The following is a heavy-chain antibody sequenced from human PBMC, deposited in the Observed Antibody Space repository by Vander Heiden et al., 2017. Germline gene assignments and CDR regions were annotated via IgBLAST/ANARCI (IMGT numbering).Heavy chain of an antibody. D-gene: IGHD6-13*01. Sequence: QVQLFEFGGGLVKPGGSLRPSCAASAFPSRDYYISWIRQAPGKRLEWVSYISSSGSTIYYADSGKCRFTISRDNAKNSLNLQMNSLRAEDAAVYYCARVHSSSWYGVYSAFDIWGQGTMVTVSS. CDR1: AFPSRDYY. CDR2: ISSSGSTI. V-gene: IGHV3-11*01. J-gene: IGHJ3*02. CDR3: ARVHSSSWYGVYSAFDI.